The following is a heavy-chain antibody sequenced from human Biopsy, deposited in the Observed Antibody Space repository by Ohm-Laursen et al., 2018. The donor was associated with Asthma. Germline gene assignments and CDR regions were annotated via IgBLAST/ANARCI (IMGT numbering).Heavy chain of an antibody. D-gene: IGHD6-13*01. J-gene: IGHJ4*02. CDR2: IDWDDDK. Sequence: PTQTLTLTCTLSGLSLSKTGMRVSWIRQPPGKALERLARIDWDDDKFYSASLKTRLTISKDTSKNQVVLTMTTMDPVDTATHYCAREQQLGNFDYWGQGTLVTVSS. CDR1: GLSLSKTGMR. CDR3: AREQQLGNFDY. V-gene: IGHV2-70*04.